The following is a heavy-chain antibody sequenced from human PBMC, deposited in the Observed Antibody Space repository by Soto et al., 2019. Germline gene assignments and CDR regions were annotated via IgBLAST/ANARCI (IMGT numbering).Heavy chain of an antibody. CDR1: GGTFSSYA. CDR3: ASYPTPNCGGDCPFDY. J-gene: IGHJ4*02. D-gene: IGHD2-21*02. CDR2: IIPIFGTA. Sequence: QVQLVQSGAEVTKPGSSVKVSCKASGGTFSSYAISWVRQAPGQGLEWMGGIIPIFGTANYAQKFQGRVTITADESTSTAYMELSSLRSEDTAVYYCASYPTPNCGGDCPFDYWGQGTLVTVSS. V-gene: IGHV1-69*12.